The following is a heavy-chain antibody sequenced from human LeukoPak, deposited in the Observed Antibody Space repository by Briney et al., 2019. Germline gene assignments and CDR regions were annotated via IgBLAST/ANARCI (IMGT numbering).Heavy chain of an antibody. CDR2: IKNKGEGETT. V-gene: IGHV3-15*01. CDR3: VWNSEHYFDS. J-gene: IGHJ4*02. D-gene: IGHD1-7*01. CDR1: GFTFTNAW. Sequence: GGSLRLSCAASGFTFTNAWLSWVRQAPGKGLEWVGRIKNKGEGETTDYAAPVKGRFTISRDYSENTLFLQMHSLETEDTALYYCVWNSEHYFDSWGQGSLVTVSS.